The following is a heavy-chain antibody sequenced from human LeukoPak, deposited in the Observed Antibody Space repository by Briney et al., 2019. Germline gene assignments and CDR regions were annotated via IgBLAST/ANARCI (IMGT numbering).Heavy chain of an antibody. CDR3: ARDRTAYSYGNFFDY. J-gene: IGHJ4*02. D-gene: IGHD5-18*01. CDR2: IQYDGSNK. Sequence: GGSLRLSCAASRFTFSIYGMHWVRQAPGKGLEWVTFIQYDGSNKYYADSVKGRFTISRDNSRNTVYLQMNSLRGEDTAVYYCARDRTAYSYGNFFDYWGQGTPVTVSS. CDR1: RFTFSIYG. V-gene: IGHV3-30*02.